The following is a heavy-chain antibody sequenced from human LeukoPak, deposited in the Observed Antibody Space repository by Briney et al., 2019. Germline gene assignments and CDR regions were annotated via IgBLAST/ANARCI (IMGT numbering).Heavy chain of an antibody. CDR1: GFTFSSYA. V-gene: IGHV3-23*01. Sequence: GASLRLSCAASGFTFSSYAMSWVRQAPGKGLEWVSAISGSGGSTYYADSVKGRFTISRDNSKNTLHLQMNSLRAEDTAVYYCAKDARVRGVITPDYWGQGTLVTVSS. D-gene: IGHD3-10*01. J-gene: IGHJ4*02. CDR3: AKDARVRGVITPDY. CDR2: ISGSGGST.